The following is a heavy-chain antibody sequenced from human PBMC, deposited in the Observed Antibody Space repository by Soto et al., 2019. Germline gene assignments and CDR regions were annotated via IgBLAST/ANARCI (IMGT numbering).Heavy chain of an antibody. V-gene: IGHV3-23*01. CDR1: GFTFSSYA. D-gene: IGHD6-19*01. CDR3: AKGRYSSGWYAYYFQH. Sequence: GGSLRISCAASGFTFSSYAMSWVRQDPGKGLEWVSAISGSGGSTYYADSVKGRFTISRDNSKNTLYLQMNSLRAEDTAVYYCAKGRYSSGWYAYYFQHWGQGTLVTVSS. J-gene: IGHJ1*01. CDR2: ISGSGGST.